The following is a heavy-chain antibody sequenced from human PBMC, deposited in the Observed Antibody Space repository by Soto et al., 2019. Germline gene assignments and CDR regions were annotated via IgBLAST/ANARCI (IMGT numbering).Heavy chain of an antibody. CDR1: GPSASHGY. D-gene: IGHD3-22*01. V-gene: IGHV4-59*02. Sequence: PSETLSLTCTVSGPSASHGYWRWIRQHPGKELKWLGFMYFGGSFTSTPPLTSRVTISVETSKNQFSMKLTSVTAADTAVYYCARSYYDSTGFAVDPWGQGTLVTVS. CDR3: ARSYYDSTGFAVDP. CDR2: MYFGGSF. J-gene: IGHJ5*02.